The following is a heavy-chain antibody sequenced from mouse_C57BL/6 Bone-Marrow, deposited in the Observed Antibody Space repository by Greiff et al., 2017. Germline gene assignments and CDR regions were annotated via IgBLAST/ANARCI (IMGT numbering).Heavy chain of an antibody. D-gene: IGHD5-5*01. CDR1: GYAFSSSW. CDR2: IYPGDGDT. V-gene: IGHV1-82*01. J-gene: IGHJ4*01. CDR3: ARATTLYYYAMDY. Sequence: QVQLQQSGPELVKPGASVKISCKASGYAFSSSWMNWVKQRPGKGLEWIGRIYPGDGDTNYNGKFKGKATLTADKSSSTAYMQLSSLTSEDSAVYFCARATTLYYYAMDYWGQGTSVTVSS.